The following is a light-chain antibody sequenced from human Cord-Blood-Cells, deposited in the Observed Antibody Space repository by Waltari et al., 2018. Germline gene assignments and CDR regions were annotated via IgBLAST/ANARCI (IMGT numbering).Light chain of an antibody. CDR2: LGY. CDR1: QGLLHSNGYNY. J-gene: IGKJ2*01. CDR3: MQALQTLGYT. V-gene: IGKV2-28*01. Sequence: DIVMTQSPLSLPVTPGEPASISCRSSQGLLHSNGYNYLDWYLRKPGQPPQLLIYLGYNRASGVPDRFSGSGSGTDCTLKISRVEAEDVGVYYCMQALQTLGYTFGQGTKLEIK.